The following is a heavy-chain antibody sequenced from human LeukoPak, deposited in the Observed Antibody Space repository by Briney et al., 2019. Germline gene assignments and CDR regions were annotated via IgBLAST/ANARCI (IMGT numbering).Heavy chain of an antibody. D-gene: IGHD3-10*01. J-gene: IGHJ4*02. CDR2: NSGGGGST. V-gene: IGHV3-23*01. CDR3: AKDPRGSMVRGVENEEGLDY. Sequence: QPGGSLRLSCAASGFTFTSYSMNWVRQAPGKGLEWVSTNSGGGGSTYYADSVKGRFTISRDNSKNTLYLQVNSLRAEDTAVYYCAKDPRGSMVRGVENEEGLDYWGQGTLVTVSS. CDR1: GFTFTSYS.